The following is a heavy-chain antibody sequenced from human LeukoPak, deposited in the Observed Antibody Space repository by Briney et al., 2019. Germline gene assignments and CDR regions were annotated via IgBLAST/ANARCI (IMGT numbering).Heavy chain of an antibody. D-gene: IGHD5-18*01. J-gene: IGHJ4*02. CDR3: ARESTTMVESSRLDS. Sequence: PGGSLRLSCAASGFTISSHWMHWVRQGPGKGLVWVSRINSDGSSINYGDSVKGRFTISRDNAKNTLYLQMNSLRAEDTAVYYCARESTTMVESSRLDSWGQGTLVTVSS. CDR2: INSDGSSI. V-gene: IGHV3-74*01. CDR1: GFTISSHW.